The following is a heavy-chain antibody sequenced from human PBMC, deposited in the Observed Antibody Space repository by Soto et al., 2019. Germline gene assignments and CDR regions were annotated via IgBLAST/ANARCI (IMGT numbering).Heavy chain of an antibody. J-gene: IGHJ4*02. Sequence: LSRSCAASGITFSSYGMHWVRQAPGKGLEWVAVISYDGSNKYYADSVKGRFTISRDNSKNTLYLQMNSLRAEDTAVYYCAKDRILRFLEWRFDYCGQGSLVTVSS. V-gene: IGHV3-30*18. CDR2: ISYDGSNK. CDR1: GITFSSYG. CDR3: AKDRILRFLEWRFDY. D-gene: IGHD3-3*01.